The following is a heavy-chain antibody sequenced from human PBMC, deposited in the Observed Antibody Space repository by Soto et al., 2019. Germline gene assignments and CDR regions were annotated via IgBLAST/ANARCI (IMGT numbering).Heavy chain of an antibody. Sequence: GGSLRLSCASSGFPVSSNYMSWVRQAPGKGLEWVSVIYSGGSTYYADSVKGRFTISRDNSKNTLYLQMNSLRAEDTAVYYCAGPPYGSGSYYNLGYYWGQGTLVTVSS. V-gene: IGHV3-66*01. CDR2: IYSGGST. CDR1: GFPVSSNY. J-gene: IGHJ4*02. D-gene: IGHD3-10*01. CDR3: AGPPYGSGSYYNLGYY.